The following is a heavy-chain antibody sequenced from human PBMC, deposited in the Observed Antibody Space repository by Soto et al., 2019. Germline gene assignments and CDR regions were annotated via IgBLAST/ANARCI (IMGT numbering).Heavy chain of an antibody. J-gene: IGHJ3*02. Sequence: GGSLRLSCAASGFTFSSYEMNWVRQAPGKGLEWVSYISSSGSTIYYADSVKGRFTISRDNAKNSLYLQMNSLRAEDTAVYYCARGQGYHDAFDIWGQGTMVTVSS. CDR1: GFTFSSYE. CDR3: ARGQGYHDAFDI. D-gene: IGHD2-15*01. V-gene: IGHV3-48*03. CDR2: ISSSGSTI.